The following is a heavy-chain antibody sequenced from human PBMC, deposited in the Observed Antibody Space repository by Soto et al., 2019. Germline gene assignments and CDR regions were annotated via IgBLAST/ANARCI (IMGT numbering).Heavy chain of an antibody. CDR2: ISGSGGST. CDR1: GFTFSSYA. Sequence: GGSLRLSCAASGFTFSSYAMSWVRQAPGKGLEWVSAISGSGGSTYYADSVKGRFTISRDNSKNTLYLQMNSLRAEDTAVYYCAKVSRGGSYYEYFQHWGQGTLVTVSS. J-gene: IGHJ1*01. V-gene: IGHV3-23*01. CDR3: AKVSRGGSYYEYFQH. D-gene: IGHD1-26*01.